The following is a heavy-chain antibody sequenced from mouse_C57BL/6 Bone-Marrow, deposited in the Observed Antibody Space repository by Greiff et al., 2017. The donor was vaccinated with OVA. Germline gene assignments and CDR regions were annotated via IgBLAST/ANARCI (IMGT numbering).Heavy chain of an antibody. CDR2: LSNGGGST. Sequence: EVKLVESGGGLVQPGGSLKLSCAASGFTFSDYYMYWVRQTPEKRLEWVAYLSNGGGSTYYPDTVKGRFTISRDNAKNTLYLQMSRLKSEDTAMYYCARGLAWFAYWGQGTLVTVSA. CDR3: ARGLAWFAY. V-gene: IGHV5-12*01. CDR1: GFTFSDYY. J-gene: IGHJ3*01.